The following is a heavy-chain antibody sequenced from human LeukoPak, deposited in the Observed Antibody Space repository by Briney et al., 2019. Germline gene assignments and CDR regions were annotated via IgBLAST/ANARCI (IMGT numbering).Heavy chain of an antibody. D-gene: IGHD3-3*01. J-gene: IGHJ5*02. CDR3: ARAGYDFWDNWFDP. V-gene: IGHV4-4*09. CDR2: IYHSGST. CDR1: GGSITGYY. Sequence: SETLSLTCTVSGGSITGYYWGWIRQPPGKGLEWIGYIYHSGSTKYNPSLKSRVTISVDTSKNQFSLKLSSVTAADTAVYYCARAGYDFWDNWFDPWGQGTLVTVSS.